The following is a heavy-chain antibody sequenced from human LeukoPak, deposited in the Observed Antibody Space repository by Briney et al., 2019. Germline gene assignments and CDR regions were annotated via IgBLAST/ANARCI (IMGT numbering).Heavy chain of an antibody. D-gene: IGHD1-26*01. J-gene: IGHJ4*02. Sequence: ASVKVSCKASGYTFTGYYMHWVRQAPGQGLEWMGIINPSGGSTSYAQKFQGRVTMTRGTSISTAYMELSSLRSDDTAVFYCARDTIVGGRADFDFWGQGTLVTVSS. CDR3: ARDTIVGGRADFDF. CDR2: INPSGGST. V-gene: IGHV1-46*01. CDR1: GYTFTGYY.